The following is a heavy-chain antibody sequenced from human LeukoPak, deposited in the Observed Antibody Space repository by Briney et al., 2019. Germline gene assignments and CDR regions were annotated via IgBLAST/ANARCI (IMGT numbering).Heavy chain of an antibody. D-gene: IGHD1-7*01. V-gene: IGHV3-30*01. Sequence: GRSLRLSCAASGFTFSSYAMHWVRQAPGKGLEWVAVISYDGSNKYYADSVKGRFTISRDNSKNTLYLQMNSLRAEDTAVYYCARGPTGTYPYYFEYWGQGTLVTVSS. CDR2: ISYDGSNK. CDR3: ARGPTGTYPYYFEY. CDR1: GFTFSSYA. J-gene: IGHJ4*02.